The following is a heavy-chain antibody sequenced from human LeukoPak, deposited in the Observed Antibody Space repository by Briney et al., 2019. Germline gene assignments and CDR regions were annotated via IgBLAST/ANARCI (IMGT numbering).Heavy chain of an antibody. CDR3: ARSLGSPPGGLDY. CDR1: GGSISSGGYY. D-gene: IGHD4-23*01. V-gene: IGHV4-31*03. CDR2: INHSGST. J-gene: IGHJ4*02. Sequence: SQTLSLTCTVSGGSISSGGYYWSWIRQHPGKGLEWIGEINHSGSTNYNPSLKSRVTISVDTSKNQFSLKLSSVTAADTAVYYCARSLGSPPGGLDYWGQGTLVTVSS.